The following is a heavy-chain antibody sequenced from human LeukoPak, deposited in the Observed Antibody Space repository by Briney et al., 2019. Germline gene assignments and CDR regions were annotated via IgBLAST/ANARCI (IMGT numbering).Heavy chain of an antibody. CDR3: TRDRFYAMDA. CDR1: GFTFSTNW. V-gene: IGHV3-74*03. J-gene: IGHJ6*02. CDR2: ITIDGSST. Sequence: PGGSLRLSCAASGFTFSTNWMTWVRQAPGKGLVWVSRITIDGSSTTYADSVKGRFTISRDSAKNTLYLQMNSLRAEDTAVYYCTRDRFYAMDAWGQGTTVTVSS.